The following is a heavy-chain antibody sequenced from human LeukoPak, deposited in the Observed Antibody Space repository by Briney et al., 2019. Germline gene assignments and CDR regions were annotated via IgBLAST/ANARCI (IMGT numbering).Heavy chain of an antibody. CDR2: ISSSSSYT. D-gene: IGHD3-10*01. CDR1: GFTFSDYY. CDR3: ARAPMVQGANYYYGMDV. V-gene: IGHV3-11*05. J-gene: IGHJ6*02. Sequence: GGSLRLSCAASGFTFSDYYMSWIRQAPGKGLEWVSYISSSSSYTNYADSVKGRFTISRDNAKNSLYLQMNSLRAEDTAVYYCARAPMVQGANYYYGMDVWGQGTTVTVSS.